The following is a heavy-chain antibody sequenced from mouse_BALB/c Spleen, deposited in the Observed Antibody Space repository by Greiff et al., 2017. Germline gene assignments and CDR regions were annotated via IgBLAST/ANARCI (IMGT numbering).Heavy chain of an antibody. CDR3: AREENPRAMDY. Sequence: QVQLKESGPGLVAPSQSLSITCTVSGFSLTSYGVHWVRQPPGKGLEWLGVIWAGGSTNYNSALMSRLSISKDNSKGQVFLKMNSLQTDDTAMYYCAREENPRAMDYWGQGTSVTVSS. V-gene: IGHV2-9*02. CDR1: GFSLTSYG. J-gene: IGHJ4*01. CDR2: IWAGGST.